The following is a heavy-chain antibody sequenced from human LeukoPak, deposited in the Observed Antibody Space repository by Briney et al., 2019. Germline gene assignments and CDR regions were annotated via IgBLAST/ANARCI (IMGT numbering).Heavy chain of an antibody. Sequence: GGSLRLSCAASALTFSSYAMSWVRQAPGKGLEWVSAISGSGGSTYYADSVKGRFTISRDNAKNSLYLQMNSLRAEDTAVYYCARNLDGYSGYGDYWGQGTLVTVSS. D-gene: IGHD5-12*01. CDR1: ALTFSSYA. CDR3: ARNLDGYSGYGDY. J-gene: IGHJ4*02. CDR2: ISGSGGST. V-gene: IGHV3-23*01.